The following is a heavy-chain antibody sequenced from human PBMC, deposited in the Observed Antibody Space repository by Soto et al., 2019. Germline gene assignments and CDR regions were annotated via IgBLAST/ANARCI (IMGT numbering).Heavy chain of an antibody. CDR3: ARENIYDSSGSQDAFDI. D-gene: IGHD3-22*01. CDR1: GGSISSGGYY. Sequence: SETVSLTCTVSGGSISSGGYYWSWILHHPGKGLEWIGYIYYSGSTYYNPSLKSRVTISVDTSKNQFSLKLSSVTAADTAVYYCARENIYDSSGSQDAFDIWGQGTMVTVSS. J-gene: IGHJ3*02. CDR2: IYYSGST. V-gene: IGHV4-31*03.